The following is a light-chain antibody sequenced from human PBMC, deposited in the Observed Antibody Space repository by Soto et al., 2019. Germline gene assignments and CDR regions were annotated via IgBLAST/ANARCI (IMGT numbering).Light chain of an antibody. V-gene: IGLV2-14*01. J-gene: IGLJ1*01. CDR2: GVS. CDR3: SSYTTSSTFV. Sequence: ALTQPASVTGSDGQSITISCTGTSSDVGGYNHVSWYQQHPGKAPKLMIYGVSNRPSGVSTRFSGSKSGNTASLTISGLQAEDEADYYCSSYTTSSTFVFGTGTKVTVL. CDR1: SSDVGGYNH.